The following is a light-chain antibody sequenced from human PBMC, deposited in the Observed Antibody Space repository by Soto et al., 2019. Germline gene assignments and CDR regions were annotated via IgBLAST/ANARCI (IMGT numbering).Light chain of an antibody. Sequence: DIQMTQSPSTLSASVGDRVTITCRASQYISTWLAWYRQKPGKAPKLLIYDASSLESGVPSRFSGSGSGREFTLTISSLQPDDFAIYYCQQYNDYLWTFGQGTKVEI. V-gene: IGKV1-5*01. CDR1: QYISTW. CDR2: DAS. J-gene: IGKJ1*01. CDR3: QQYNDYLWT.